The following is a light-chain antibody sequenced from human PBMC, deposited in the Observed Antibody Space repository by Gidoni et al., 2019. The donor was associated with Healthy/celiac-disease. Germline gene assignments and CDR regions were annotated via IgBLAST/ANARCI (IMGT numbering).Light chain of an antibody. CDR2: DVS. V-gene: IGLV2-11*01. Sequence: SALTQPRSLSGSPGQPVTISCTGTSNDVGGYNYVSWYQQQAGKAHKLIIYDVSKRPSGGPDRFSCSKSCNTAALTISGLQSEDHADYYCCSYAGSYTWVFGGGTKLTVL. J-gene: IGLJ3*02. CDR1: SNDVGGYNY. CDR3: CSYAGSYTWV.